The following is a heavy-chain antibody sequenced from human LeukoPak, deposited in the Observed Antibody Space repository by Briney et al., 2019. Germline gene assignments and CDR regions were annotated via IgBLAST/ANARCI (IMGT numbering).Heavy chain of an antibody. CDR2: IYHSGST. CDR1: GYSISSGYY. CDR3: ARRDGASYWYFDL. J-gene: IGHJ2*01. Sequence: PSETLSLTCAVSGYSISSGYYWGWIRQPPGKGLEWIGSIYHSGSTYYNPSLKSRVPISVGTSKNQFSLKLSSVTAADTAVYYCARRDGASYWYFDLWGRGTLVTVSS. D-gene: IGHD1-26*01. V-gene: IGHV4-38-2*01.